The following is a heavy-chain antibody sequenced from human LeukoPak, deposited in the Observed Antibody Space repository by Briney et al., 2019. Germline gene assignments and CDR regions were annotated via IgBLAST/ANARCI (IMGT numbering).Heavy chain of an antibody. V-gene: IGHV1-24*01. D-gene: IGHD2-15*01. CDR2: DPEGGET. CDR3: ASEGYCSGGSCPNSFDY. CDR1: GYTLTELS. J-gene: IGHJ4*02. Sequence: ASVKVSCKVSGYTLTELSIHWVRHTPEKGLEWIDPEGGETIYAQKFQGRVTMTEDTSTDTAYMELSSLRSEDTAVYYCASEGYCSGGSCPNSFDYWGQGTLVTVSS.